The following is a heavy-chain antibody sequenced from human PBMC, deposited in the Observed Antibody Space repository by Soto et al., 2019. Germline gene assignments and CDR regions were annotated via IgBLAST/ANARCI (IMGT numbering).Heavy chain of an antibody. CDR3: AKDKRFLEWPPFDAFDI. J-gene: IGHJ3*02. Sequence: GGSLRLSCAASGFTFSSYGMHWVRQAPGKGLEWVAVISYDGSNKYYADSVKGRFTISRDNSKNTLYLQMNSLRAEDTAVYYCAKDKRFLEWPPFDAFDIWGQGTMVTVSS. D-gene: IGHD3-3*01. CDR1: GFTFSSYG. CDR2: ISYDGSNK. V-gene: IGHV3-30*18.